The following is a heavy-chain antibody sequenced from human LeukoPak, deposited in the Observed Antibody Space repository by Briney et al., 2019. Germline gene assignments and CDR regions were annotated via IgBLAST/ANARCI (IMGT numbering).Heavy chain of an antibody. Sequence: ASVKVSCKASGYTFTGYYMHWVRQAPGQGLEWMGWINPNSGGTNYAQKFQGRVTMTRDTSISTVYMELSRLRSDDTAVYYCARALRRITMVQGVIPYWGQGTLVTVSS. V-gene: IGHV1-2*02. J-gene: IGHJ4*02. CDR3: ARALRRITMVQGVIPY. CDR2: INPNSGGT. CDR1: GYTFTGYY. D-gene: IGHD3-10*01.